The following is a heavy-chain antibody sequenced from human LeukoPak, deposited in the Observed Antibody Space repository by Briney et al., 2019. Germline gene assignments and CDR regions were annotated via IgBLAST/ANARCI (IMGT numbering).Heavy chain of an antibody. CDR1: GFTSSNYW. D-gene: IGHD3-10*01. Sequence: PGGSLRLSCAASGFTSSNYWMTWVRQAPGKGLEWVANIQQDGGEKCYVDSVKGRFTISRDNAKNSLYLQMNSLRAEDTAVYYCARVRGGYYFDYWGQGTLVTVSS. CDR2: IQQDGGEK. CDR3: ARVRGGYYFDY. J-gene: IGHJ4*02. V-gene: IGHV3-7*01.